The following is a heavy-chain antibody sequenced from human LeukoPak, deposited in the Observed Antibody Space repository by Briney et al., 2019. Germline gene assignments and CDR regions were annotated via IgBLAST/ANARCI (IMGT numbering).Heavy chain of an antibody. CDR3: ARELTADY. D-gene: IGHD7-27*01. J-gene: IGHJ4*02. CDR2: INPNDGST. Sequence: ASVKVSCKASGYTFTSYGISWVRQAPGQGLEWMGIINPNDGSTNYAQNFQGRLTMTRDTSSSTVYMGLSSLGSEDTAIYYCARELTADYWGQGTLVTVSS. CDR1: GYTFTSYG. V-gene: IGHV1-46*01.